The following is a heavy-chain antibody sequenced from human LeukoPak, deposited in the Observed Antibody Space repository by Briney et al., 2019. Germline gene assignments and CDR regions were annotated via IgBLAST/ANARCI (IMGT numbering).Heavy chain of an antibody. CDR3: AREEYYYDSSGYYLHDAFDI. J-gene: IGHJ3*02. CDR2: IYYSGST. V-gene: IGHV4-31*03. Sequence: SETLSLTCTVSGGSISSGGYYWSWIRQHPGKGLEWIGYIYYSGSTYYNPSLKSRVTISVDTSKNQFSLKLSSATVADTAVYYCAREEYYYDSSGYYLHDAFDIWGQGTMVTVSS. D-gene: IGHD3-22*01. CDR1: GGSISSGGYY.